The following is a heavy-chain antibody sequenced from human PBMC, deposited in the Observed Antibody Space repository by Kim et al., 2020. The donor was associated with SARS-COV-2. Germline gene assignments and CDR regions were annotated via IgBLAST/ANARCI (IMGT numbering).Heavy chain of an antibody. J-gene: IGHJ4*02. D-gene: IGHD3-3*01. V-gene: IGHV3-30*04. Sequence: GGSLRLSCAASGFTFSLYAMRWVRQAPGKGLEWVAVLSDDGSKRYYLDSVKRRFTISRDNSKNTLYLEIDRLSHEDTAVYYFTRGRYGDGNEWFINYWGQGTLVTVSS. CDR1: GFTFSLYA. CDR2: LSDDGSKR. CDR3: TRGRYGDGNEWFINY.